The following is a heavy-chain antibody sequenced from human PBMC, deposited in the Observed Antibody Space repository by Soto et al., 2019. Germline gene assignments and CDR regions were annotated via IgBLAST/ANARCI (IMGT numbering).Heavy chain of an antibody. CDR3: ARERREQIHDGYDIDY. D-gene: IGHD5-12*01. CDR2: IYTSGST. Sequence: SETLSLTCTVSGDSISNYYWSWIRQPAGKGLEWIGRIYTSGSTDYNPSLKSRVTISIDTSKNQFSLKVTSMTAADTAVYYCARERREQIHDGYDIDYWGQGTLVNVSS. V-gene: IGHV4-4*07. CDR1: GDSISNYY. J-gene: IGHJ4*02.